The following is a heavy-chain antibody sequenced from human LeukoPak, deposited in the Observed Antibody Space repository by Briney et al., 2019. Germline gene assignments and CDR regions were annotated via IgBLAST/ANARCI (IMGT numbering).Heavy chain of an antibody. CDR3: ASSKGIAASYFDY. J-gene: IGHJ4*02. CDR1: GFTFSSYG. D-gene: IGHD6-13*01. CDR2: ISYDESNK. Sequence: GGSLRLSCAASGFTFSSYGMHWVRQAPGKGLEWVAFISYDESNKYYADSVKGRFTISRDNAKNSLYLQMNSLRAEDTALYYCASSKGIAASYFDYWGQGTLVTVSS. V-gene: IGHV3-30*03.